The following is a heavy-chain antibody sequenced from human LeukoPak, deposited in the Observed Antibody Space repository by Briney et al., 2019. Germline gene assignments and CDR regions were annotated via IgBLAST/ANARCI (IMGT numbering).Heavy chain of an antibody. V-gene: IGHV4-34*01. J-gene: IGHJ4*02. D-gene: IGHD5-24*01. CDR2: INHSGST. CDR1: GGSFSGYY. Sequence: PSETLSLTCAVYGGSFSGYYWSWIRQPPGKGLEWIGEINHSGSTNYNPSLKSRVTISVDTSKNQFSLKLSSVTAADTAVYYCARGFQEMATTHFFDYWGQGTLVTVSS. CDR3: ARGFQEMATTHFFDY.